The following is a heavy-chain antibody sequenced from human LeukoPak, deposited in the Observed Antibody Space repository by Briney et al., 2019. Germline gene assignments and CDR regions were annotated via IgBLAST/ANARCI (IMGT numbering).Heavy chain of an antibody. CDR3: ASTAAGTNY. D-gene: IGHD6-13*01. J-gene: IGHJ4*02. V-gene: IGHV4-34*01. CDR1: GGPFSGYY. CDR2: INHSGST. Sequence: SETLSLTCAVYGGPFSGYYWSWIRQPPGKGLEWIGEINHSGSTNYNPSLKSRVTISVDTSKNQFSLKLSSVTAADTAVYYCASTAAGTNYWGQGTLVTVSS.